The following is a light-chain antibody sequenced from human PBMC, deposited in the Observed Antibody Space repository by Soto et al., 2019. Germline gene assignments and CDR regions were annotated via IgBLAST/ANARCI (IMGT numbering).Light chain of an antibody. CDR1: QSVSSN. CDR2: GAS. CDR3: QQYDIWPPT. J-gene: IGKJ1*01. V-gene: IGKV3-15*01. Sequence: EIVMTQSPAILSVSPGERATLSCRASQSVSSNLAWFQQKPGQTPRLLSYGASTRATGIPARFTGSGSGTEFILTISSLQSEDFAVYYCQQYDIWPPTFGQGTKVDIK.